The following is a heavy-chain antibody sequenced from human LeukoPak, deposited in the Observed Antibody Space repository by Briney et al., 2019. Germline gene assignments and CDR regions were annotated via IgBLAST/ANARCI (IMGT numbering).Heavy chain of an antibody. CDR3: ARVCSSTSCYPGIQH. D-gene: IGHD2-2*01. CDR2: IYHSGST. J-gene: IGHJ1*01. Sequence: PGGSLRLSCEASGFTFSTYWMSWVRQPPGKGLEWIGSIYHSGSTYYNPSLKSRVTISVDTSKNQFSLKLSSVTAADTAVYYYARVCSSTSCYPGIQHWGQGTLVTVSS. CDR1: GFTFSTYW. V-gene: IGHV4-38-2*01.